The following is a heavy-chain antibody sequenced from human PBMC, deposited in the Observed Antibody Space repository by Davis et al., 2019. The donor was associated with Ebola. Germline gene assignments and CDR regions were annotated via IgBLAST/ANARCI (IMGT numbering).Heavy chain of an antibody. V-gene: IGHV3-74*03. CDR2: INTDGSRT. CDR3: AKLRLESYDFWGAYIDV. CDR1: GITFRGYW. Sequence: PGGSLRLSCAASGITFRGYWMFWVRQVPGKGPVWVSGINTDGSRTMYADSVKGRFTVSRDNSMNTLYLQMNSLRAEDTAIYYCAKLRLESYDFWGAYIDVWGKGTTVAVSS. D-gene: IGHD3-3*01. J-gene: IGHJ6*03.